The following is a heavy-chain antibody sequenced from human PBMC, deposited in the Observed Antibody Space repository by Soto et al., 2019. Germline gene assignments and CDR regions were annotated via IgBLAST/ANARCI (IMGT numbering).Heavy chain of an antibody. CDR3: VRDSRYCTDGGCSIMRDAFDV. CDR1: GFSVTSNNW. V-gene: IGHV4-4*02. J-gene: IGHJ3*01. Sequence: QVQLKESGPGLVMPSGTLSLTCTVPGFSVTSNNWWRWVRKSPGKPLVGFGEIYQSGASYLNSAFTARVTISMDKSNNQISLIITYVSAADTAVYLCVRDSRYCTDGGCSIMRDAFDVWGQRTLVTVSS. CDR2: IYQSGAS. D-gene: IGHD2-8*01.